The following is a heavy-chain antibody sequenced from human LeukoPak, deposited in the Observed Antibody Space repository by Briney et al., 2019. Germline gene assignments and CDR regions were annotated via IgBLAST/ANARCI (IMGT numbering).Heavy chain of an antibody. J-gene: IGHJ5*02. D-gene: IGHD2-15*01. V-gene: IGHV4-30-4*01. Sequence: SQTLSLTCTVSGGSISSGDYYWSWIRQPPGKGLEWIGYIYYSGSTYYNPSLKSRVTISVDTSKNQFSLKLSSVTAADTAVYYCAREVVAENWFDPWGQGTLVTVSS. CDR1: GGSISSGDYY. CDR2: IYYSGST. CDR3: AREVVAENWFDP.